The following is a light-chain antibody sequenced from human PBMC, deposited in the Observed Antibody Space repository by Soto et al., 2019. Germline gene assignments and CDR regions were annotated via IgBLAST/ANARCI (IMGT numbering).Light chain of an antibody. CDR3: QQRSNWT. CDR2: DAS. CDR1: QSVSSY. Sequence: EIVLTQSPATLSLSPGERATLSCRASQSVSSYLAWYQQKPGQAPRLLIYDASNRATGIPARFSGSGSGTDFTLTSSSLEPEDFAVYCCQQRSNWTFGGGTKVEIK. V-gene: IGKV3-11*01. J-gene: IGKJ4*01.